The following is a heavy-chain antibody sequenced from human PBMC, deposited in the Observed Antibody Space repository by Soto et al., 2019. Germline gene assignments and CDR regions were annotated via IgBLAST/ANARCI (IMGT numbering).Heavy chain of an antibody. J-gene: IGHJ6*02. CDR3: ARRAKDYYYYGMDV. CDR2: IDPSGSYT. Sequence: PGESLKISCKGSGYSFTSYWISWVRQMPGKGLEWMGRIDPSGSYTNYSPSFQGHVTISADKSISTAYLQWSSLKASDTAMYYCARRAKDYYYYGMDVWRQGTTVTVPS. V-gene: IGHV5-10-1*01. CDR1: GYSFTSYW.